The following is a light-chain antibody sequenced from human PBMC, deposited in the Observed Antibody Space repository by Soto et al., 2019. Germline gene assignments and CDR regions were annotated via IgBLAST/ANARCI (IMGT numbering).Light chain of an antibody. Sequence: QAVVTQEPSLTVSPGGTVTLTCGSSTGPVTSGHYPHWFQQMPGQAPRTLMWDTSNIHSWTPARFSGSLLGDKAAQTLAEAQPEEEDDYCWLVIYTGVGEVFGTGTKVTVL. CDR3: LVIYTGVGEV. V-gene: IGLV7-46*01. CDR1: TGPVTSGHY. J-gene: IGLJ1*01. CDR2: DTS.